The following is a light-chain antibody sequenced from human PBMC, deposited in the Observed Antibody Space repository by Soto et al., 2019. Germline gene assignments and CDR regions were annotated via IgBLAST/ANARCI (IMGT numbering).Light chain of an antibody. V-gene: IGLV1-44*01. CDR3: AAWDDSLNGLV. CDR2: NNN. Sequence: QAVVTQPPSASGTPVQRVTISCSGSRSNIGSNLVNWYQQLPGTAPKLLMYNNNQRPSGVPDRFSGSKSGTSASLAISGLQSEDEADYHCAAWDDSLNGLVFGGGTKVTVL. CDR1: RSNIGSNL. J-gene: IGLJ3*02.